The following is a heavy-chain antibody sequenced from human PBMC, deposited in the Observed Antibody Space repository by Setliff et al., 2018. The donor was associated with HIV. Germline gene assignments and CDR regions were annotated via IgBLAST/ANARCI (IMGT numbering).Heavy chain of an antibody. J-gene: IGHJ4*02. CDR2: TYDDGTT. D-gene: IGHD4-17*01. CDR3: ARGHYGA. V-gene: IGHV3-53*01. Sequence: GGSLRLSCAASGFTVSSVYMRWVRQAPGKGLEWVSVTYDDGTTYYADSVKGRFIVSRDDSKNTLFLEMSSLRAEDTAVYYCARGHYGAWGQGTLVTV. CDR1: GFTVSSVY.